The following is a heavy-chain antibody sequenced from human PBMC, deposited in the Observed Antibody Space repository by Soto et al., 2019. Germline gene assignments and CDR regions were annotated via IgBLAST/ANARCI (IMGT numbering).Heavy chain of an antibody. Sequence: QIQVVQSGAEVKKPGSSVKVSCKASGGTFSRYAISWVRQAPGQGLEWMGGIIPIFGTANYAQKIQGRVTITADESTSTAHMELSSLRSEDTAVYYCAFGLYSSSLNYYYGMDVWGQGTTVTVSS. V-gene: IGHV1-69*01. CDR2: IIPIFGTA. CDR3: AFGLYSSSLNYYYGMDV. D-gene: IGHD6-13*01. J-gene: IGHJ6*02. CDR1: GGTFSRYA.